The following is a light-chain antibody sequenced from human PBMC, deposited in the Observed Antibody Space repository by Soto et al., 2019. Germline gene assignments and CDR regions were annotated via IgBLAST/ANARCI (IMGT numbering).Light chain of an antibody. CDR1: QTVRNNY. J-gene: IGKJ4*01. V-gene: IGKV3-20*01. CDR2: DAS. CDR3: QQFSSYPRT. Sequence: EFVLTQSPGTLSLSPGERATLSCRASQTVRNNYLAWYQQKPGQAPRLLIYDASSRATGIPDRFSGGGSGTDFTLTISRLEPEDFAVYYGQQFSSYPRTFGGGTKVEIK.